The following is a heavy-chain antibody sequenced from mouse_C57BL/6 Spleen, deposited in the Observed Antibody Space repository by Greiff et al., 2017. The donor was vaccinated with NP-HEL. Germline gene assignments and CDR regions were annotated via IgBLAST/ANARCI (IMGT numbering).Heavy chain of an antibody. D-gene: IGHD2-9*01. J-gene: IGHJ2*01. CDR1: GYTFTSYW. V-gene: IGHV1-61*01. CDR2: IYPSDSET. Sequence: QVQLQQPGAELVRPGSSVKLSCKASGYTFTSYWMDWVKQRPGQGLEWIGNIYPSDSETHYNQKFKDKATLTVDKSSSTAYMQLSSLTSEDSAVYYCARSYYGYGYWGQGTTLTVSS. CDR3: ARSYYGYGY.